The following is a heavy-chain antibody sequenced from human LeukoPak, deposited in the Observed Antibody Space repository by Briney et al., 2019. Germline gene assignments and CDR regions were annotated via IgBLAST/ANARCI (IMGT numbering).Heavy chain of an antibody. CDR2: ISGSGGST. V-gene: IGHV3-23*01. CDR3: AKAVAVARYAQLDY. J-gene: IGHJ4*02. CDR1: GLTFSSYA. D-gene: IGHD6-19*01. Sequence: GGSLRLSCAASGLTFSSYAMSWVRQAPGKGLEWVSAISGSGGSTYYADSVKGRFTISRDNSKNTLYLQMNSLRAEDTAVYYCAKAVAVARYAQLDYWGQGTLVTVSS.